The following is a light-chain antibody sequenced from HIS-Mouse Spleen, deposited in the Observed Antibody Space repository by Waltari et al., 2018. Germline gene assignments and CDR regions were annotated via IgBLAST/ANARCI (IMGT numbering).Light chain of an antibody. J-gene: IGKJ2*01. CDR3: QQYDNLPPYT. V-gene: IGKV4-1*01. Sequence: DIVMTQSPDSLAVSLGERATINCKSSQSVLYSSNNKNYLAWYQQKPGQPPKLLIYWASTRESGVPDRFSGSGSGTDFTLTISSLQAEDVAVYYCQQYDNLPPYTFGQGTKLEIK. CDR1: QSVLYSSNNKNY. CDR2: WAS.